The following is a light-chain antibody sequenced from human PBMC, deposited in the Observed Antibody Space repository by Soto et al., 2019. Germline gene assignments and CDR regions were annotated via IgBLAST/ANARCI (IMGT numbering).Light chain of an antibody. CDR3: LQDYNYPQT. V-gene: IGKV1-6*01. J-gene: IGKJ1*01. Sequence: IQLTQSPPTLSASIGDRVTITCRASQSISLWLAWYQQKPGKAPKLLIYAASSLQSGVPSRFSGSGSGTDFTLTISSLQPEDFATYYCLQDYNYPQTFGQGTKVDIK. CDR1: QSISLW. CDR2: AAS.